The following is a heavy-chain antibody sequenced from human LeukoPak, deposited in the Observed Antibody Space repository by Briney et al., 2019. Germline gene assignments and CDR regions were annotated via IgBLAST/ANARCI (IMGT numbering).Heavy chain of an antibody. J-gene: IGHJ3*01. V-gene: IGHV3-21*01. CDR2: ISSSSSYI. CDR3: AWVWVGYCSGGSCLPL. D-gene: IGHD2-15*01. CDR1: GFRFDVHD. Sequence: GGSLRLSCAASGFRFDVHDIHWVRQIPGKGLEWVSSISSSSSYIYYADSVKGRFTISRDNAKNSLYLQMNSLRAEDTAVYYCAWVWVGYCSGGSCLPLWGQGTMVTVSS.